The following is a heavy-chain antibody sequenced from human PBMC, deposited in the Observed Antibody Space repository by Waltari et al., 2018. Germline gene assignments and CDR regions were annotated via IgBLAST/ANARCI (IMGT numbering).Heavy chain of an antibody. CDR3: ARWLDEGNYYYYYMDV. CDR2: IIPIFGNA. Sequence: QVQLVQSGAEVKKPGSSVRVSCKASGGTFSSYALSWVRQAPGQGLEWMGGIIPIFGNANYAQKFQGRVTITADESTSTAYMELSSLRSEDTAVYYCARWLDEGNYYYYYMDVWGKGTTVTVSS. V-gene: IGHV1-69*01. CDR1: GGTFSSYA. D-gene: IGHD3-10*01. J-gene: IGHJ6*03.